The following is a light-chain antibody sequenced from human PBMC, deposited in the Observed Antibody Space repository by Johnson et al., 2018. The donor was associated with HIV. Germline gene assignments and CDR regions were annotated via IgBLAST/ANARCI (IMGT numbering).Light chain of an antibody. CDR3: GTWDSSLSAVP. CDR1: NSNIGTYY. J-gene: IGLJ1*01. CDR2: ENN. V-gene: IGLV1-51*02. Sequence: QSVLTQPPSMSAAPGQKVTISCSGTNSNIGTYYVSWYQHLPGTAPKLLIYENNKRPSGIRDRFSGSKSGTSATLGITGLQTGDEADYYCGTWDSSLSAVPFGTGTKVTVL.